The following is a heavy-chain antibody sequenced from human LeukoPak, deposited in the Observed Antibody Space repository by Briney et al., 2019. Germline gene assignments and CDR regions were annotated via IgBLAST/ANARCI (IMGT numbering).Heavy chain of an antibody. CDR1: GGSISSYY. V-gene: IGHV4-59*01. Sequence: SETLSLTCTVSGGSISSYYWSWIRQPPGKGLEWIGYIYYSGSTNYNPSLKSRVAISVDTSKNQFSLKLSSVPAADTAVYYCAGGVTTRGFDYWGQGTLVTVSS. D-gene: IGHD2-21*02. CDR2: IYYSGST. J-gene: IGHJ4*02. CDR3: AGGVTTRGFDY.